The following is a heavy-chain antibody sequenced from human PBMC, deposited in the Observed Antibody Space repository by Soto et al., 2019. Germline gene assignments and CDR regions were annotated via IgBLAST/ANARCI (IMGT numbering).Heavy chain of an antibody. CDR2: NYYSGST. Sequence: SETLSLTCTVSGGSISSYYWSWIRQPPGKGLEWIGYNYYSGSTSYNPSLKSRVSISVDTSKNQLSLKLTSVTAADTAVYYCARSIYGDSSYNWFDPWGQGTLVTVSS. D-gene: IGHD4-17*01. CDR3: ARSIYGDSSYNWFDP. J-gene: IGHJ5*02. CDR1: GGSISSYY. V-gene: IGHV4-59*01.